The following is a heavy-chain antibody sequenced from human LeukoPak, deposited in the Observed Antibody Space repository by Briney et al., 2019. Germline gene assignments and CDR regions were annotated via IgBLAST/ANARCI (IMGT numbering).Heavy chain of an antibody. CDR1: GGSFSGYY. J-gene: IGHJ2*01. D-gene: IGHD4-17*01. Sequence: KPSETLSLTCAVYGGSFSGYYWSWIRQPPGKGLEWIGEINHSGSTNYNPSLKSRVTISVDTSKNQFSLKLSSVTAADTAVYYCARGPRYGDYGRYFDLWGRGTVVTVSS. CDR3: ARGPRYGDYGRYFDL. V-gene: IGHV4-34*01. CDR2: INHSGST.